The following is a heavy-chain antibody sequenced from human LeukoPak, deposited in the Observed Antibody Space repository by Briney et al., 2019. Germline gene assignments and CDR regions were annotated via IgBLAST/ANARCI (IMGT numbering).Heavy chain of an antibody. CDR2: ISSSSSTT. V-gene: IGHV3-48*01. Sequence: GGSLRLSCAASGFTFSSYSMNWVRQAPGKGLEWVSYISSSSSTTYYADSVKGRFTISRDNAKNSLYLQMNSLRAEDTAVYYCARDPGGHDYGDYSFDYWGQGTLVTVSS. D-gene: IGHD4-17*01. J-gene: IGHJ4*02. CDR1: GFTFSSYS. CDR3: ARDPGGHDYGDYSFDY.